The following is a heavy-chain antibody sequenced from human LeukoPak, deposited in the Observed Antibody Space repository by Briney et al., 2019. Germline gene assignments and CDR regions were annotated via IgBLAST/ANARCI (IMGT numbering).Heavy chain of an antibody. CDR3: ARVSSDGDYVYEVAWFDP. CDR2: INPNSGGT. Sequence: ASVKVSCKASGYTFTGYYMHWVRQAPGQGLEWMGWINPNSGGTNYAQKSQGRVTMTRDTSISTAYMELSRLRSGDTAVYYCARVSSDGDYVYEVAWFDPWGQGTLVTVSS. D-gene: IGHD4-17*01. V-gene: IGHV1-2*02. J-gene: IGHJ5*02. CDR1: GYTFTGYY.